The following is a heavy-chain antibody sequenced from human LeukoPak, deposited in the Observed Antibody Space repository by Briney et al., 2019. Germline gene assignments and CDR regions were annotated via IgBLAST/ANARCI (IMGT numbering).Heavy chain of an antibody. CDR1: GSTFSAYT. D-gene: IGHD2-15*01. Sequence: PGGSLRLSCAVSGSTFSAYTMAWVRQAPGKGLEWVSITGRTILYADSVRGRFIISRDNSKITLYLQLNSLRVDDTAVYYCAKWALIDASAFDIWGQGTMVTVSS. CDR2: TGRTI. J-gene: IGHJ3*02. CDR3: AKWALIDASAFDI. V-gene: IGHV3-23*01.